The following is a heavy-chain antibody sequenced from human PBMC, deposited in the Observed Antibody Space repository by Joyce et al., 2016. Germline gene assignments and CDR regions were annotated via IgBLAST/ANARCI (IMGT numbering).Heavy chain of an antibody. V-gene: IGHV4-34*01. CDR3: ARSQWLAPLMY. J-gene: IGHJ4*02. Sequence: QVQLQQWGAGLLKPSETLSLTCAVYGGPFRGCFWTWVRQPPGKGLEWIGDINNSGVTNYNPSLKTRVTFSVDTSKNQFSLKLTSLSAADTAVYYCARSQWLAPLMYWGQGTPVTVSS. CDR2: INNSGVT. CDR1: GGPFRGCF. D-gene: IGHD6-19*01.